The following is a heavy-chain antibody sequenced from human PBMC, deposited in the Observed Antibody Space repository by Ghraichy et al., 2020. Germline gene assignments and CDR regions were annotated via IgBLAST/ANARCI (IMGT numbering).Heavy chain of an antibody. D-gene: IGHD3-10*01. Sequence: ASVKVSCKASESTFTAYYIHWVRQAPGQGLEWMGRINTNTGGTNFAQNVQGRVTMTRDTSISTAYMELSRLTSDDTAVYFCARDFFSSITSPNYYYGMDVWGQGTTVSVSS. CDR1: ESTFTAYY. J-gene: IGHJ6*02. CDR3: ARDFFSSITSPNYYYGMDV. CDR2: INTNTGGT. V-gene: IGHV1-2*06.